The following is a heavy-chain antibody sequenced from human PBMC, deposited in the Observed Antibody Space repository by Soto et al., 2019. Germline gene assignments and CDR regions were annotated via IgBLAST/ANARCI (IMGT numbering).Heavy chain of an antibody. CDR1: GGSFSGYY. CDR3: AREIRYFDWLLFYYYYMDV. CDR2: INHSGST. Sequence: SETLSLTCAVYGGSFSGYYWSWIRQPPGKGLEWIGEINHSGSTNYNPSLKSRVTISVDTSKNQFSLKLSSVTAADTAVYYCAREIRYFDWLLFYYYYMDVWGKGTTVTVSS. V-gene: IGHV4-34*01. D-gene: IGHD3-9*01. J-gene: IGHJ6*03.